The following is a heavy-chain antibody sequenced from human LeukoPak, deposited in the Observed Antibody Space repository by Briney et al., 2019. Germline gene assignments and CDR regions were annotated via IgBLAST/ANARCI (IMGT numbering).Heavy chain of an antibody. D-gene: IGHD5-18*01. CDR1: GFPFGYYA. CDR2: IRRKYFCGTT. V-gene: IGHV3-49*04. CDR3: SRETIQVWSRYYYHYMAV. Sequence: GGSLRLSCTTSGFPFGYYAMSWVRQAPGKGLEWVAFIRRKYFCGTTNYAAAVKGRFTTPRDDSKRIAYLQMNSLKTEDTAVYYCSRETIQVWSRYYYHYMAVWGEGTTVTVSS. J-gene: IGHJ6*03.